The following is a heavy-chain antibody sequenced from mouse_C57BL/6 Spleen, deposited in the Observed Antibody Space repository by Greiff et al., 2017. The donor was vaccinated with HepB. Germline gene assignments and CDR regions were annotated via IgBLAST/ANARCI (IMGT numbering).Heavy chain of an antibody. Sequence: QVQLQQPGAELVRPGSSVKLSCKASGYTFTSYWMHWVKQRPIQGLEWIGNIDPSDSETHYNQKFKDKATLTVDKSSSTAYMQLSSLTSEDSAVYYCARIDYYGSSYYFDYWGQGTTLTVSS. CDR3: ARIDYYGSSYYFDY. CDR2: IDPSDSET. V-gene: IGHV1-52*01. J-gene: IGHJ2*01. CDR1: GYTFTSYW. D-gene: IGHD1-1*01.